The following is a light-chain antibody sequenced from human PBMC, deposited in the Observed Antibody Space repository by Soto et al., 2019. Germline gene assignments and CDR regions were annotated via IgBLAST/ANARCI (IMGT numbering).Light chain of an antibody. J-gene: IGKJ5*01. CDR2: AAS. CDR1: QSISSY. Sequence: DIQMTRSPSSLSASVGDRVTINCRASQSISSYLNWYQQKPGKAPKLLIYAASSLQSGVPSRFSGSGSGTDFTLTISSLQPEDFATYYCQQSYSTPSTFGQGTRLEIK. V-gene: IGKV1-39*01. CDR3: QQSYSTPST.